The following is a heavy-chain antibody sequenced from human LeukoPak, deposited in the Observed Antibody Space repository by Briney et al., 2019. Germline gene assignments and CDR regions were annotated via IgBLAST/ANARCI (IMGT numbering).Heavy chain of an antibody. CDR1: GGSISSSSYY. CDR2: VYYTGAS. J-gene: IGHJ4*02. V-gene: IGHV4-39*07. CDR3: ARGAPPQN. Sequence: SETLSLTCTVSGGSISSSSYYWGWIRQPPGKGLEWIGSVYYTGASYYNPSLKSRVTISIDTSKKHLSLKLTSVTAADTAVYYCARGAPPQNWGQGTLVTVSS.